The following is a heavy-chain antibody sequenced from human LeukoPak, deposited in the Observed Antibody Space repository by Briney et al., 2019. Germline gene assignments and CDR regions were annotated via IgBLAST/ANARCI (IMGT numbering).Heavy chain of an antibody. D-gene: IGHD6-6*01. Sequence: GASVKVSCKASGYTFTGYYMHWVRQAPGQGLEWMGWINPNSGGTNYAQKFQGRVTMTGDTSISTAYMELSRLRSDDTAVYYCARGVAARPGSYYYGMDVWGQGTTVTVSS. J-gene: IGHJ6*02. V-gene: IGHV1-2*02. CDR3: ARGVAARPGSYYYGMDV. CDR2: INPNSGGT. CDR1: GYTFTGYY.